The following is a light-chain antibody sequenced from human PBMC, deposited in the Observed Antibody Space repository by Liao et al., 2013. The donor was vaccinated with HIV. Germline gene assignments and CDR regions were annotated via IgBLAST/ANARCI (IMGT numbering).Light chain of an antibody. J-gene: IGLJ3*02. CDR1: KLGDKY. CDR3: QSADSSGTYRV. Sequence: SYELTQPPSVSVSPGQTASIICSGDKLGDKYACWYQQKPGQAPVLVIYKDSERPSGIPERFSGSSSGTTVTLTISGVQAEDEADYYCQSADSSGTYRVFGGGTKLTVL. CDR2: KDS. V-gene: IGLV3-25*03.